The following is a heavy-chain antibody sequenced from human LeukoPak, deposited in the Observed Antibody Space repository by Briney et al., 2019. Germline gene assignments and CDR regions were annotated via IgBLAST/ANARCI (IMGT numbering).Heavy chain of an antibody. CDR2: INHSGST. CDR1: GGSFSGYY. CDR3: ARVRRWLQLWNRQHYYYMDV. D-gene: IGHD5-24*01. J-gene: IGHJ6*03. V-gene: IGHV4-34*01. Sequence: SETLSLTCAVYGGSFSGYYWSWIRQPPGKGLEWIGEINHSGSTNYNPSLKSRVTISVDTSKNQFSLKLSSVTAADTAVYHCARVRRWLQLWNRQHYYYMDVWGKGTTVTVSS.